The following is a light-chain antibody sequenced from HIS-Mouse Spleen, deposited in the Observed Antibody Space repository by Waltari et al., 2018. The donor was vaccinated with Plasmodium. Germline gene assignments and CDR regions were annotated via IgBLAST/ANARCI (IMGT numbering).Light chain of an antibody. Sequence: SYVLTQPPSVSVAPGQTARITCTGNNTRSKSAHWYQQKPGQAPVLVVYDDSDRPSGIPERFSGSNSGNTATLTISRVEAGDEADYYCQVWDSSSDHPVFGGGTKLTVL. CDR3: QVWDSSSDHPV. V-gene: IGLV3-21*02. J-gene: IGLJ2*01. CDR2: DDS. CDR1: NTRSKS.